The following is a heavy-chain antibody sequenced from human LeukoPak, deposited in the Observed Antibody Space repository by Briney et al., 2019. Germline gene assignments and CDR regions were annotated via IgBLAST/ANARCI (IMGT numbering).Heavy chain of an antibody. V-gene: IGHV3-23*01. Sequence: GGSLRLSCAASGFTFSSYGMSWVRQAPGKGLEWVSAVSGSGGSTYYADSVKGRFTISRDNSKNTLYLQMNSLRAEDTAVYYCAKDPNTYYDILTGYHYFDYWGQGTLVTVSS. CDR2: VSGSGGST. D-gene: IGHD3-9*01. CDR1: GFTFSSYG. J-gene: IGHJ4*02. CDR3: AKDPNTYYDILTGYHYFDY.